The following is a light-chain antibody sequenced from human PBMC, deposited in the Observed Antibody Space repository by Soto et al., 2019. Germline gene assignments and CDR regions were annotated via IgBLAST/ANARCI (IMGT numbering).Light chain of an antibody. CDR1: QDISNY. CDR3: QQYDNLPWT. Sequence: DIQMTQSPSSLSASVGDRVTITCQASQDISNYLNWYQQKPGKVPKLLIYDASNLETGVPSRFSGSGSGTDFTFTISSLQPEDIATYYCQQYDNLPWTFSQGTKVDIK. CDR2: DAS. J-gene: IGKJ1*01. V-gene: IGKV1-33*01.